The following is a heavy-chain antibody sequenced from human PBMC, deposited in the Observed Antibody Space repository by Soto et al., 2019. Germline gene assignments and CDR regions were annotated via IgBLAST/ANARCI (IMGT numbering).Heavy chain of an antibody. CDR1: GDSVSSGSYY. J-gene: IGHJ4*02. V-gene: IGHV4-61*01. CDR3: ARVDGSYYYFDY. D-gene: IGHD1-26*01. CDR2: IYYSGST. Sequence: SETLSLTCTVSGDSVSSGSYYWSWIRQPPGKGLEWIGYIYYSGSTNYNPSLKSRVTISVDTSKNQFSPKLSSVTAADTAVYYCARVDGSYYYFDYWGQGTLVTVSS.